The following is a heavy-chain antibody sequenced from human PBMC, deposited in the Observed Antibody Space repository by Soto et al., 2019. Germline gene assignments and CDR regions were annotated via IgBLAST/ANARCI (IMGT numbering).Heavy chain of an antibody. CDR3: ARTCTGGSCYRY. Sequence: GGSLRLSCAASGFTFSGYWMSWVRQTPGKGLEWVANIKQDGSEKYYVDSVEGRFTISRDNAKNSLYLQMNSLRAEDTAVYYRARTCTGGSCYRYWGQGTLVTVSS. J-gene: IGHJ4*02. V-gene: IGHV3-7*01. D-gene: IGHD2-15*01. CDR2: IKQDGSEK. CDR1: GFTFSGYW.